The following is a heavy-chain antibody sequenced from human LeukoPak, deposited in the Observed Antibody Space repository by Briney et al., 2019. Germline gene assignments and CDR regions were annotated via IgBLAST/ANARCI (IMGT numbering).Heavy chain of an antibody. CDR3: ARSPHILTGENFDY. Sequence: ASVKVSCKASGYSFTAYYMHWVRQAPGQGLEWMGWINPNSGGTNYAQKFQGRVTMTRDTSITTAYMEMCRLRSDDTALYYCARSPHILTGENFDYWGQGTLVTVSS. CDR2: INPNSGGT. D-gene: IGHD3-9*01. CDR1: GYSFTAYY. J-gene: IGHJ4*02. V-gene: IGHV1-2*02.